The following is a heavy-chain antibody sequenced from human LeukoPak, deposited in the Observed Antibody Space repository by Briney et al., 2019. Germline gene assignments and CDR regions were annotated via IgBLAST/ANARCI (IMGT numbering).Heavy chain of an antibody. CDR2: INHSGST. Sequence: SETLSLTCAVYGGSFSGYYWSWIRQPPGKGLEWIGEINHSGSTNYNPSLKSRVTISVDTSKNQFSLKLSSVTAADTAVYYCARGRGSGWLRYWGQGTLVTVSS. D-gene: IGHD6-19*01. CDR3: ARGRGSGWLRY. CDR1: GGSFSGYY. V-gene: IGHV4-34*01. J-gene: IGHJ4*02.